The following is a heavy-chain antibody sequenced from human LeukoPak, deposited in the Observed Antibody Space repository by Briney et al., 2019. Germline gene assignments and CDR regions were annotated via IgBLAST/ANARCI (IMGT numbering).Heavy chain of an antibody. J-gene: IGHJ4*02. CDR1: GVTCRSCG. CDR2: ISSSSSYI. D-gene: IGHD3-22*01. V-gene: IGHV3-21*01. CDR3: ARALSGYYYDSSGYYPFDY. Sequence: GGSLGGACSAAGVTCRSCGMNWVGEAPGKGLEWVSSISSSSSYIYYADSVKGRFTISRDNAKNSLYLQMNSLRAEDTAVYYCARALSGYYYDSSGYYPFDYWGQGTLVTVSS.